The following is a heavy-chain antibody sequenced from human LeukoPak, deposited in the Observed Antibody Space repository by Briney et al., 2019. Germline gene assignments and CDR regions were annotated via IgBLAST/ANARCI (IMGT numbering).Heavy chain of an antibody. J-gene: IGHJ4*02. Sequence: GGSLRLSCAASRFTFSNYAMSWVRQAPGKGLEWVSAISGSGGSTYYADSVKGRFTISRDNSKNTLYLQMNSLRAEDTAVYYCAKDPNSGWSDDFDYWGQGTLVTVSS. CDR3: AKDPNSGWSDDFDY. D-gene: IGHD6-19*01. CDR1: RFTFSNYA. CDR2: ISGSGGST. V-gene: IGHV3-23*01.